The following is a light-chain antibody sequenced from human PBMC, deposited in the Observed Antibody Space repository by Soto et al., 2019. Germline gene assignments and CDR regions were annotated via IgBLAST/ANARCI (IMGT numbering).Light chain of an antibody. Sequence: QSVLTQPASVSGSPGQSITISCTGTSSDVGGYKFVSWYQQHPGKAPKFLIYDVNVRPSGVSDHFSGSKSGNTASLTISGLQAEDEADYYCCSYTSGSRYVFGTGTKLTVL. V-gene: IGLV2-14*01. CDR1: SSDVGGYKF. CDR3: CSYTSGSRYV. CDR2: DVN. J-gene: IGLJ1*01.